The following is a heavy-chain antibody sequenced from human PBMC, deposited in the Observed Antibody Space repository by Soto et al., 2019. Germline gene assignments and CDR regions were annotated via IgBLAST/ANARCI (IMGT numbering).Heavy chain of an antibody. CDR1: GGTFSSYA. J-gene: IGHJ6*03. CDR3: ARGYYDFWSGERYYYYYMDV. V-gene: IGHV1-69*06. CDR2: IIPISDTT. Sequence: SVKVSCKASGGTFSSYAISWVRQAPGQGLEWMGGIIPISDTTNYAQKFQGRVTITADKSTSTAYMELRSLRSDDTAVYYCARGYYDFWSGERYYYYYMDVWGKGTTVTVSS. D-gene: IGHD3-3*01.